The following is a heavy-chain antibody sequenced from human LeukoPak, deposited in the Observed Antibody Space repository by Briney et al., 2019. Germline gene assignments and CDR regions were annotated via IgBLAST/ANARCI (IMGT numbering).Heavy chain of an antibody. CDR3: AKSNGYGLVDI. V-gene: IGHV4-59*12. J-gene: IGHJ3*02. CDR2: IYYSGYT. D-gene: IGHD3-10*01. CDR1: GGSISSYY. Sequence: SETLSLTCTVSGGSISSYYWSWIRQPPGKGLEWIGCIYYSGYTNYKSSLKSRVTISVDTSKNQFSLKLNSVTAADTAVYYCAKSNGYGLVDIWGQGTMVTVSS.